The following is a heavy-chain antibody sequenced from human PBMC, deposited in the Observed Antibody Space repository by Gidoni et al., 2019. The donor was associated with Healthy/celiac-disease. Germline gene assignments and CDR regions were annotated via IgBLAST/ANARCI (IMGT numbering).Heavy chain of an antibody. CDR1: GYTFTSYY. J-gene: IGHJ6*02. V-gene: IGHV1-46*01. CDR3: ARDNWDRYYYYGMDV. CDR2: INPSGGST. Sequence: QVQLVQSGAEVKKPGASVKVSCKASGYTFTSYYMHWVRQAPGQGLEWMGIINPSGGSTSYAQKFQGRVTMTRDTSTSTVYMELSSLRSEDTAVYYCARDNWDRYYYYGMDVWGQGTTVTVSS. D-gene: IGHD1-26*01.